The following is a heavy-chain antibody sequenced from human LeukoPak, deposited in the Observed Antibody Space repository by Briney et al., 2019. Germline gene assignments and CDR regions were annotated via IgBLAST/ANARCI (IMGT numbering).Heavy chain of an antibody. V-gene: IGHV3-30-3*01. J-gene: IGHJ6*02. D-gene: IGHD5/OR15-5a*01. CDR2: ISYDGSNK. CDR1: GFTFSNYA. Sequence: GRSLRLSCAASGFTFSNYAMHWVRQAPGKGLEWVAVISYDGSNKYYADSVKGRFTISRNNSKNTLYLQMNSLRAEDTAVYYCARNLYDYYYYGMDVWGQGTTVTVSS. CDR3: ARNLYDYYYYGMDV.